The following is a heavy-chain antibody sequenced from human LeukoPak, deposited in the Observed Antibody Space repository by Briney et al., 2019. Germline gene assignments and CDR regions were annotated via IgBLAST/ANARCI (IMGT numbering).Heavy chain of an antibody. CDR1: GYSFRSHS. D-gene: IGHD3-3*01. V-gene: IGHV3-30*02. J-gene: IGHJ4*02. Sequence: GGSLRLSCAGSGYSFRSHSMNWVRQAPGKGLEWVAFIRYDGSNKYYADSVKGRFTISRDNGKHSLYLQMNSLRAEDTAVYYCAREGSDFWSGYSKGYFDYWGQGTLVTVSS. CDR3: AREGSDFWSGYSKGYFDY. CDR2: IRYDGSNK.